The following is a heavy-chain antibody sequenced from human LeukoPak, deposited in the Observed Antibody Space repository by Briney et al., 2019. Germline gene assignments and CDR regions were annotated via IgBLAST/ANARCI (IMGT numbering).Heavy chain of an antibody. Sequence: ASVKVSCKASGGTFSTYAISWVRQAPGQGLEWMGRINPNSGGTNYAQKFQGRVTMTRDTSISTAYMELSRLRSDDTAVYYCARDPAGRRDAEDYWGQGTLVTVSS. CDR2: INPNSGGT. V-gene: IGHV1-2*06. J-gene: IGHJ4*02. D-gene: IGHD5-24*01. CDR3: ARDPAGRRDAEDY. CDR1: GGTFSTYA.